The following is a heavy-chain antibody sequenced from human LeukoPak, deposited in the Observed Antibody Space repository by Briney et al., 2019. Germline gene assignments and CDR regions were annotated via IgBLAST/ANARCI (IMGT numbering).Heavy chain of an antibody. J-gene: IGHJ4*02. Sequence: SETLSLTCAVSGGSISSGSYSWSWIRQPPGKGLEWIGYIYHSGSTYYNPSLKSRVTFLVDRSKNQFSLRLSSVTAADTAVYYCARVYSYYEYYFDYWGQGTLVTVSS. D-gene: IGHD5-18*01. V-gene: IGHV4-30-2*01. CDR3: ARVYSYYEYYFDY. CDR2: IYHSGST. CDR1: GGSISSGSYS.